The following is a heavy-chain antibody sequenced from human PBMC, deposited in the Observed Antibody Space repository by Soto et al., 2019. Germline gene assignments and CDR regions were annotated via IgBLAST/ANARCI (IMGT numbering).Heavy chain of an antibody. J-gene: IGHJ6*02. CDR1: GYTFTSYG. CDR2: ISAYNGNT. CDR3: ARVFPFHYYGSGSYEYYGMDV. V-gene: IGHV1-18*01. Sequence: RASVKVSFKASGYTFTSYGISWLRQAPGQGLEWMGWISAYNGNTNYAQKLQGRVTMTTDTSTSTAYMELRSLRSDDTAVYYCARVFPFHYYGSGSYEYYGMDVWGQGTTVTVSS. D-gene: IGHD3-10*01.